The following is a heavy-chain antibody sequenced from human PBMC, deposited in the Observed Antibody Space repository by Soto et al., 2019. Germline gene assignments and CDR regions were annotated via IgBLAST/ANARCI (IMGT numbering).Heavy chain of an antibody. V-gene: IGHV1-2*02. CDR2: ISGHSGGT. J-gene: IGHJ4*02. CDR1: GYPFTNYG. CDR3: ARDQVGRYFDWLLPHYFDY. D-gene: IGHD3-9*01. Sequence: ASVKVSCKASGYPFTNYGINWVRQAPGQGLEWMGWISGHSGGTNYAQKFQGRVTMTRDTSISTAYMELSRLRSDDTAVYYCARDQVGRYFDWLLPHYFDYWGQGTLVTVSS.